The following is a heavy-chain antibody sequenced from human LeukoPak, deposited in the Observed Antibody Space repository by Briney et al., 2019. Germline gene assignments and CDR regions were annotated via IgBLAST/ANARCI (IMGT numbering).Heavy chain of an antibody. CDR3: AKGEWLVTNFYYFDY. Sequence: GRSLRLSCAASGFTFDDYAMHWVRQAPGKGLEWVSGISWNSGSIGYADSVKGRFTISRDNAKNPLYLQMNSLRAEDTALYYCAKGEWLVTNFYYFDYWGQGTLVTVSS. J-gene: IGHJ4*02. D-gene: IGHD6-19*01. CDR1: GFTFDDYA. V-gene: IGHV3-9*01. CDR2: ISWNSGSI.